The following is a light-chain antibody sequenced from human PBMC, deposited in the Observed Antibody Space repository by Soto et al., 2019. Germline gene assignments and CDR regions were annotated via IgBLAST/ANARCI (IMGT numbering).Light chain of an antibody. J-gene: IGLJ2*01. Sequence: SSELTQPPSVSVAPGQTARITCGGNHIEIKSVHWYQQKPGQAPVLVVYDDGVRTTGIPERFSGSKSGNTATLTTIRVEAGDEADYYCQVWDTTSPVIFGGGTQLTVL. CDR2: DDG. V-gene: IGLV3-21*02. CDR1: HIEIKS. CDR3: QVWDTTSPVI.